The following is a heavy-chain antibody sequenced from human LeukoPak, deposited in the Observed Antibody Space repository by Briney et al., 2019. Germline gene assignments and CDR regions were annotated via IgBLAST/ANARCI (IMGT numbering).Heavy chain of an antibody. Sequence: ASVKVSCKASGGTFKNYAISWVRQAPGQGLEWMGWINPNSGGTNYAQKFQGRVTMTRDTSISTAYMELSRLRSDDTAVYYCARERAYGSGSYGYWGQGTLVTVSS. D-gene: IGHD3-10*01. CDR2: INPNSGGT. J-gene: IGHJ4*02. CDR3: ARERAYGSGSYGY. V-gene: IGHV1-2*02. CDR1: GGTFKNYA.